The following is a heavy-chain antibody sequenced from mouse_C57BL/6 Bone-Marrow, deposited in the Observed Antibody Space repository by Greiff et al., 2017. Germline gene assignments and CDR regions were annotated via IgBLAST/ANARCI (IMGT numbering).Heavy chain of an antibody. CDR1: GYTFTSYW. J-gene: IGHJ4*01. Sequence: QVQLKQPGAELVKPGASVKLSCKASGYTFTSYWMHWVKQRPGQGLEWIGMIHPNSGSTNYNEKFKSKATLTVDKSSSTAYMQLSSLTSEDSAVYYCARLGGYYVYYYATDYWGQGTPVTVSS. CDR2: IHPNSGST. CDR3: ARLGGYYVYYYATDY. V-gene: IGHV1-64*01. D-gene: IGHD2-3*01.